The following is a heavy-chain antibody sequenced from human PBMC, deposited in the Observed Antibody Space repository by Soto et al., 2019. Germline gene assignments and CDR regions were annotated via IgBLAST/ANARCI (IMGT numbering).Heavy chain of an antibody. V-gene: IGHV4-30-2*01. CDR3: ARFGVPGWFDP. Sequence: SETLSLTCAVSGGSISSGGYSWSWIRQPPGKGLEWIGYIYHSGSTYYNPSLKSRVTISVDRSKNQFPLKLSSVTAADTAVYYWARFGVPGWFDPWGQGTLVTVS. J-gene: IGHJ5*02. CDR1: GGSISSGGYS. CDR2: IYHSGST. D-gene: IGHD2-8*01.